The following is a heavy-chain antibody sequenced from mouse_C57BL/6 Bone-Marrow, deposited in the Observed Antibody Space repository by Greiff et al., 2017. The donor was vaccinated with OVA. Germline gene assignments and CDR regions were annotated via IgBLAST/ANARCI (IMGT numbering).Heavy chain of an antibody. J-gene: IGHJ3*01. CDR2: IDPNSGGT. D-gene: IGHD1-1*01. CDR1: GYTFTSYW. V-gene: IGHV1-62-3*01. CDR3: ASHYGSPAWFAY. Sequence: QVHVKQPGAELVKPGASVKLSCKASGYTFTSYWMHWVKQRPGRGLEWIGRIDPNSGGTKYNEKFKSKATLTVDKPSSTAYMQLSSLTSEDSAVYFCASHYGSPAWFAYWGQGTLVTVSA.